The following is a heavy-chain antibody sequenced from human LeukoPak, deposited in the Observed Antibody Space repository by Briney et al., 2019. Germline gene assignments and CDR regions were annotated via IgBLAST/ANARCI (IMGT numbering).Heavy chain of an antibody. V-gene: IGHV3-23*01. Sequence: GGSLRLSCAASGXTFSSYAVSWVRQAPGKGLEWVSAVSGGGGSTYYADSVKARFTISRDNSKNTLYLQMYSLRAEDTAVYYCARAGVRSGYHEGPDYWGQGTLVTVSS. D-gene: IGHD3-22*01. CDR1: GXTFSSYA. CDR2: VSGGGGST. CDR3: ARAGVRSGYHEGPDY. J-gene: IGHJ4*02.